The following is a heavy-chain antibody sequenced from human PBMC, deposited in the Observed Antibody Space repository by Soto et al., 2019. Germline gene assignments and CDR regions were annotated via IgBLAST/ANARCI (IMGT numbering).Heavy chain of an antibody. V-gene: IGHV4-34*01. CDR3: ARAPKVSGSSQTRPDF. CDR1: SGSFSGFY. J-gene: IGHJ4*02. D-gene: IGHD6-6*01. Sequence: SETLSLTCSIYSGSFSGFYWSWIRQPPGKRLEWIGETSQSGSTNYNPSLKSRVSISVDTSKNQFSLNLTSVTAADTAVYYCARAPKVSGSSQTRPDFWGQGALVTVSS. CDR2: TSQSGST.